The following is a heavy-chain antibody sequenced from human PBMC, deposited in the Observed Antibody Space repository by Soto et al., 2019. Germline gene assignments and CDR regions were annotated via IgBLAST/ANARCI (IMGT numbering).Heavy chain of an antibody. CDR2: ISGSGGST. V-gene: IGHV3-23*01. J-gene: IGHJ6*02. Sequence: GSLRLSCAASGFTFSSYAMSWVRQAPGKGLEWVSAISGSGGSTYYADSVKGRFTISRDNSKNTLYLQMNSLRAEDTAVYYCANIAARPRYYYYGMDVWGQGTTVTVSS. CDR3: ANIAARPRYYYYGMDV. CDR1: GFTFSSYA. D-gene: IGHD6-6*01.